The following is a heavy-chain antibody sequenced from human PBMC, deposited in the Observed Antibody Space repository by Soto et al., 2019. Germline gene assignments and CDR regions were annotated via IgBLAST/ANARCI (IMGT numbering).Heavy chain of an antibody. CDR2: ISASGGDR. V-gene: IGHV3-23*01. D-gene: IGHD2-15*01. CDR1: GFTFSAYA. J-gene: IGHJ4*02. Sequence: EVHLLESGGELVQPGGSLKLSCVASGFTFSAYAMTWLRQAPGKGLEWVAAISASGGDRYYADSVMGRFTISRDNSKSTASVEMNTLIADDTATYYCATHVYCGGCGCTCHIDFWGQGTLVSVS. CDR3: ATHVYCGGCGCTCHIDF.